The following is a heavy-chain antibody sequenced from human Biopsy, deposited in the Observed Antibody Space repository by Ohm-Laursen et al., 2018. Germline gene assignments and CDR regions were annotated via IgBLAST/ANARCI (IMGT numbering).Heavy chain of an antibody. CDR1: EFIFSRFW. J-gene: IGHJ6*02. D-gene: IGHD3-16*01. CDR3: ATSGAADSWGNYYGMDV. V-gene: IGHV3-74*01. Sequence: SLRLSCAASEFIFSRFWMYWVRHAPGKGLVWVSRINSDGSSTNYADAVKGRFTISRDNAKNSLSLQMNSLRADDTAVYYCATSGAADSWGNYYGMDVWGQGTTVTVSS. CDR2: INSDGSST.